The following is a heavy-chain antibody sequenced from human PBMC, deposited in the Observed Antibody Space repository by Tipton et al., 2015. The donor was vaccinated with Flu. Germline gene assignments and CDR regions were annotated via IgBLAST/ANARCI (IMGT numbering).Heavy chain of an antibody. CDR2: IYFTGKT. CDR1: GVSISSGGYY. CDR3: AKEQHEGAFDV. V-gene: IGHV4-31*11. D-gene: IGHD1-1*01. Sequence: TLSLTCAVSGVSISSGGYYWSWIRQHPGKGLEWIGYIYFTGKTYYNSSLQSRVSISVDTSKNQFSLRLNSVTAADTAVYYCAKEQHEGAFDVWGQGTKVAVSS. J-gene: IGHJ3*01.